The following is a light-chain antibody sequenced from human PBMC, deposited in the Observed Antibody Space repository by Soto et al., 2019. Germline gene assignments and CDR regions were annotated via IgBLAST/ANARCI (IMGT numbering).Light chain of an antibody. V-gene: IGKV3-15*01. J-gene: IGKJ1*01. CDR1: QSLSSS. CDR2: GTS. CDR3: QQYDNWPWT. Sequence: KLLTQSPGTLSLSPGERATLFCRAIQSLSSSLAWYQQKSGQAPRLXIYGTSRRATGVPVRFSGSGAGTEFTRTISSLQTEDFGVYFCQQYDNWPWTFGQGTKVDIK.